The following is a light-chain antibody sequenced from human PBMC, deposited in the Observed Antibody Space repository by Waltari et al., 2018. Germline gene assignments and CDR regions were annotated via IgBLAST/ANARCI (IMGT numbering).Light chain of an antibody. CDR3: CSYAGSTTLV. J-gene: IGLJ2*01. CDR2: EGS. Sequence: QSALTQPASVSGSPGQSITISCIGTSSDVGNYNLVSGYQQYPGKAPKLLIYEGSKRPPGVSHRFFGSKLGNTASLTIAGLQAEDEADYHCCSYAGSTTLVFGGGTKLTVL. CDR1: SSDVGNYNL. V-gene: IGLV2-23*01.